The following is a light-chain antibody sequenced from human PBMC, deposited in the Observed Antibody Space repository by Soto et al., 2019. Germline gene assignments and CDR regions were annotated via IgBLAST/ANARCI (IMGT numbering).Light chain of an antibody. J-gene: IGKJ1*01. CDR1: QSVSSN. Sequence: EIVMTQSPATLSVSPGERSTLSFRLSQSVSSNLAWDQQKPGQAPRLLIYGASTRATGIPARFSGSGSGTEFTLTISSLQSEDFAVYYCQQYNNWPPWTFGQGTKVDIK. V-gene: IGKV3-15*01. CDR2: GAS. CDR3: QQYNNWPPWT.